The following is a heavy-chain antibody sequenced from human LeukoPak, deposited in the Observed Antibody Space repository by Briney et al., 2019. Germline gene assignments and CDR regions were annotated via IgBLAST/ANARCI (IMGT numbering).Heavy chain of an antibody. CDR3: ARTSTIFGVAPNDY. CDR2: INPNSGGT. D-gene: IGHD3-3*01. V-gene: IGHV1-2*02. CDR1: GYTFTGYC. J-gene: IGHJ4*02. Sequence: ASVKVSCKASGYTFTGYCMHWVRQAPGQGLEWMGWINPNSGGTNYAQKFQGRVTMTTDTSTSTAYMELRSLRSDDTAVYYCARTSTIFGVAPNDYWGQGTLVTVSS.